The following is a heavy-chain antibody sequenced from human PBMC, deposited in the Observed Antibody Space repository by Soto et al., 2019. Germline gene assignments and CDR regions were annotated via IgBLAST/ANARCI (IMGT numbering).Heavy chain of an antibody. Sequence: HGESLKISCKGSGYSFTSYWIGWVRQMPGKGLEWMGIIYPGDSDTRYSPSFQGQVTISADKSISTAYLQWSSLKASDTAMYYCARGRDRSYDSSGHDAFDIWGQGTMVTV. V-gene: IGHV5-51*01. J-gene: IGHJ3*02. CDR2: IYPGDSDT. D-gene: IGHD3-22*01. CDR3: ARGRDRSYDSSGHDAFDI. CDR1: GYSFTSYW.